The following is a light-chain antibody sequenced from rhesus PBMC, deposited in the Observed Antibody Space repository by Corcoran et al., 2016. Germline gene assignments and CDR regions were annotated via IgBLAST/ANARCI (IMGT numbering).Light chain of an antibody. CDR3: QQYNDLLLT. V-gene: IGKV3-40*03. J-gene: IGKJ4*01. CDR2: NAY. CDR1: ESVGSY. Sequence: EIVMTQSPATLSLSPGETATLSCRASESVGSYLAWYQQKPGQAPKLPVHNAYLRATGIPNRFSGSGSRTEFTLTISSLEPEDVGVYHCQQYNDLLLTFGGGTKVEIK.